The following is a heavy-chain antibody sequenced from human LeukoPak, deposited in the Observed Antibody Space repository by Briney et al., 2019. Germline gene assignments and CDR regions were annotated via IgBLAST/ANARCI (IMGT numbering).Heavy chain of an antibody. Sequence: GGSLILSCSASGLTVSSNYMSSVRQAPGKGLEWVPDIYSDDKTYYADSVKGVFTISRHNSKNTLYLQMNSLRAEYTAVYYCARSPGGAPYSYGSGSHHLGTFDYWGQGTLVTVSS. CDR2: IYSDDKT. J-gene: IGHJ4*02. V-gene: IGHV3-53*04. CDR3: ARSPGGAPYSYGSGSHHLGTFDY. D-gene: IGHD3-10*01. CDR1: GLTVSSNY.